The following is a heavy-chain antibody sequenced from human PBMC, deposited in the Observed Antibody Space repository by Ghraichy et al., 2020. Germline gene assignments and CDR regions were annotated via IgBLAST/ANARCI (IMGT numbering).Heavy chain of an antibody. Sequence: SQTLSLTCAISGDSVSSNSAAWNGIRQSPSRGLEWLGRTYYRSKWYNDYAVSVKSRITINPDTSKNQFSLQLNSVTPEDTAVYYCARDSGWVLLFDPVWFDTWGQGTLVTVSS. V-gene: IGHV6-1*01. J-gene: IGHJ5*02. CDR1: GDSVSSNSAA. D-gene: IGHD1-26*01. CDR2: TYYRSKWYN. CDR3: ARDSGWVLLFDPVWFDT.